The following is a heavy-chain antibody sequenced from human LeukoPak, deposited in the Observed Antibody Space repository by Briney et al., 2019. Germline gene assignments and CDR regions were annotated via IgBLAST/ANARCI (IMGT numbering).Heavy chain of an antibody. D-gene: IGHD3-10*01. J-gene: IGHJ4*02. V-gene: IGHV3-11*06. CDR1: GFTSSDYY. CDR2: ICSSISYP. CDR3: ARGSRVWFGELLFNY. Sequence: GGSLRLSCAASGFTSSDYYMSWLRKARGRGVEWVTYICSSISYPNPADSVTCRFTISRDNAKTSLYLQMNSLRSKATAVYYFARGSRVWFGELLFNYWGRGTLVTVSS.